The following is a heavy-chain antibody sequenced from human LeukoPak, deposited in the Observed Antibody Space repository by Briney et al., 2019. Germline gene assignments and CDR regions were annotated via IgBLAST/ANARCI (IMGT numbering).Heavy chain of an antibody. CDR3: ARDLRDFWSGDYAFDI. CDR2: IYNSGST. CDR1: GGSINSGDHY. V-gene: IGHV4-30-4*01. J-gene: IGHJ3*02. Sequence: SQTLSLTCTVSGGSINSGDHYWSWIRQPPGKGLEWIGYIYNSGSTYYNPSLKSRLTISEDTSKNQFSLKLSSVTAADTAVYYCARDLRDFWSGDYAFDIWGQGTMVTVSS. D-gene: IGHD3-3*01.